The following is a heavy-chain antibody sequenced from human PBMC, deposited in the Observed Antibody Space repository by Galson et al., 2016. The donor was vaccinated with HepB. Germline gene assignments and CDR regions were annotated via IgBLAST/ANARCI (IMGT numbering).Heavy chain of an antibody. CDR1: EFTFNGYW. Sequence: SLRLSCAAFEFTFNGYWMTWVRQAPGKGLEWVANIDRDGSKRNYLDSVRGRFTISRDNAKNSLYLEMNSLRVEDTALYYCARDRTHYDGSAYYDDLDMWGQGTKVTVSS. CDR3: ARDRTHYDGSAYYDDLDM. V-gene: IGHV3-7*04. CDR2: IDRDGSKR. D-gene: IGHD3-22*01. J-gene: IGHJ3*02.